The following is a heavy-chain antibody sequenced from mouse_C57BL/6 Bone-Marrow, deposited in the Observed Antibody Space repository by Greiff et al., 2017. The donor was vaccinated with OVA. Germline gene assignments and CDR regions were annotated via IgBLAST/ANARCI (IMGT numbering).Heavy chain of an antibody. V-gene: IGHV1-64*01. J-gene: IGHJ4*01. D-gene: IGHD2-4*01. Sequence: VQLQQPGAELVKPGASVKLSCKASGYTFTSYWMHSVKQRPGQGLEWIGMIHPNSGSTNYNEKFKSKATLTVDKSSSTAYMQLSSLTSEDSAVYYCAREGLRSYYAMDYWGQGTSVTVSS. CDR3: AREGLRSYYAMDY. CDR2: IHPNSGST. CDR1: GYTFTSYW.